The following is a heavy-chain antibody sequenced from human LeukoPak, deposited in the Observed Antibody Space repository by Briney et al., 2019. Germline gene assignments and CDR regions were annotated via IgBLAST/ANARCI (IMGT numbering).Heavy chain of an antibody. V-gene: IGHV3-64*04. CDR3: ARWARLSGSGYYSYYFDY. J-gene: IGHJ4*02. Sequence: GGSLRLSCSASGFTFSSYAMHWVRQAPGKGLEYVSAISSNGGSTYYADSVKGRFTISRDNSKNTLYLQMNSLRAEDTAVYYCARWARLSGSGYYSYYFDYWGQGTLVTVSS. CDR2: ISSNGGST. D-gene: IGHD3-22*01. CDR1: GFTFSSYA.